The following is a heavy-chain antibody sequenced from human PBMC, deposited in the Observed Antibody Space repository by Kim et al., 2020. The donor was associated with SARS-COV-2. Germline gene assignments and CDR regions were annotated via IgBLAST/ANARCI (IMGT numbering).Heavy chain of an antibody. V-gene: IGHV7-4-1*02. D-gene: IGHD3-22*01. Sequence: ASVKVSCKASGYTFTSYAMNWVRQAPGQGLEWMGWINTNTGNPTHAQGFTGRVVFSLDTSASTAYLQISSLKAEDTAVYYCARVSWYYDSSGYYYGIGYYYYGMDVWGQGTTVTVSS. CDR3: ARVSWYYDSSGYYYGIGYYYYGMDV. CDR2: INTNTGNP. J-gene: IGHJ6*02. CDR1: GYTFTSYA.